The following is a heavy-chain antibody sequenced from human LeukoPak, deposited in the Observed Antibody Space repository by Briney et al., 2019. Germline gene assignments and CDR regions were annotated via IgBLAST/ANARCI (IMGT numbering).Heavy chain of an antibody. J-gene: IGHJ4*02. D-gene: IGHD2-8*01. CDR3: ARELITNYYFDY. V-gene: IGHV3-30-3*01. Sequence: PGRSLRLSCAASGFTFSSYAMHWVRQAPGKGLEWVAVISYDGSNKYYADSVKGRFTISRDNSKNTLYLQMNSLRAEDTAVYYCARELITNYYFDYWGQGTLVTVSS. CDR2: ISYDGSNK. CDR1: GFTFSSYA.